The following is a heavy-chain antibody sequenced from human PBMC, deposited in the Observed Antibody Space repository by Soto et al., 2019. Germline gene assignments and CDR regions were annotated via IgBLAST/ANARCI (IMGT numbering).Heavy chain of an antibody. CDR2: ISSSSGYT. CDR3: VREPWGFSGTWYDY. V-gene: IGHV3-11*06. J-gene: IGHJ4*02. D-gene: IGHD6-13*01. CDR1: GFTFIDYY. Sequence: WGSLRLSCAASGFTFIDYYIIWSRQAPGEGLELVSFISSSSGYTTYADSVMGRFTISRDNAKNSLYLQMNSLRVEDTAMYYCVREPWGFSGTWYDYWGQGTLVTVSS.